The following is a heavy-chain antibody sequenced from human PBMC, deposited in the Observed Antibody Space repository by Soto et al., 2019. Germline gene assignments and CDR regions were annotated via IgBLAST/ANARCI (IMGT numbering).Heavy chain of an antibody. V-gene: IGHV3-23*01. CDR2: IDTKANT. CDR3: AKVFYSGNKGYFDF. D-gene: IGHD1-26*01. CDR1: GFTFSSYA. Sequence: PGGSLRLSCAASGFTFSSYAMNWVRQPPGKGLEWVSSIDTKANTYYADSVKGRFTISRDNSKNTMYLQMNSLRAEDTAVYYCAKVFYSGNKGYFDFWGQGTLVTVSS. J-gene: IGHJ4*02.